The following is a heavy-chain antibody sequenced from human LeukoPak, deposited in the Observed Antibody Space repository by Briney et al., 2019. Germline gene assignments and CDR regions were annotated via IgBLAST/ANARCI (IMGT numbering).Heavy chain of an antibody. CDR2: INPNSGGT. D-gene: IGHD5-12*01. CDR1: GYTFTGYY. Sequence: ASVKVSCKASGYTFTGYYMHWVRQAPGQGLEWMGWINPNSGGTNYAQKFQGRVTMTRNTSISTAYMELSSLRSEDTAVYYCARGWVATIDYWGQGTLVTVSS. CDR3: ARGWVATIDY. J-gene: IGHJ4*02. V-gene: IGHV1-2*02.